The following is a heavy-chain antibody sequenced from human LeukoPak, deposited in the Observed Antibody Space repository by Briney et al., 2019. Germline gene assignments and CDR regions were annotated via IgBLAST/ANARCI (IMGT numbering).Heavy chain of an antibody. D-gene: IGHD3-10*01. Sequence: ASVKVSCKASGYIFTDYFIHWVRQAPGQGPEWRGRVNPKNGDTYYAQTLQGRVTVTGATSISTAYMDLTTLRSDDTAIYYCSRDLSSTAYWELDYWGQGTLVTVSS. CDR1: GYIFTDYF. V-gene: IGHV1-2*06. J-gene: IGHJ4*02. CDR2: VNPKNGDT. CDR3: SRDLSSTAYWELDY.